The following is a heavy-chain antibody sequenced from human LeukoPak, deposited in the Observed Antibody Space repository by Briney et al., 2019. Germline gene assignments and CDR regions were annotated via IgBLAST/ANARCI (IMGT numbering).Heavy chain of an antibody. CDR3: AKEGDYYNSIVPNY. Sequence: PWGSLRLSCAASGFTFSSCSMNWVRQAPGKGLEWVSSISSSSSYIYYADSVKGRFTISRDNAKNSLYLQMNSLRAEDTAVYYCAKEGDYYNSIVPNYWGQGTLVTVSS. D-gene: IGHD3-22*01. J-gene: IGHJ4*02. CDR2: ISSSSSYI. V-gene: IGHV3-21*04. CDR1: GFTFSSCS.